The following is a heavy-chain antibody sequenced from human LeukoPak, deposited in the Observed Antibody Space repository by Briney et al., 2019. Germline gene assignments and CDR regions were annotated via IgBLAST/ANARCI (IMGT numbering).Heavy chain of an antibody. CDR2: ISHSGST. D-gene: IGHD3-10*01. V-gene: IGHV4-34*01. Sequence: SETLSLTCAVYGGSFSGYYWSWIRQPPGKGLEWIGEISHSGSTNYNPSLKSRVTISVDTSKNQFSLKLSSVTAADTAVYYCARHYGSGSYYRNAYFDYWGQGTLVTVSS. CDR3: ARHYGSGSYYRNAYFDY. J-gene: IGHJ4*02. CDR1: GGSFSGYY.